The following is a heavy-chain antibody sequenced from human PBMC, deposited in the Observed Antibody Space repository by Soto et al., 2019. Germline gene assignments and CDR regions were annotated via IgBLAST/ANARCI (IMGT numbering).Heavy chain of an antibody. CDR1: GGSISSGGYY. CDR2: IYYSGST. V-gene: IGHV4-31*03. Sequence: QVQLQESGPGLVKPSQTLPLTCTVSGGSISSGGYYWSWIRQHPGKGLEWIGYIYYSGSTYYNPSLKSRVTISVDTSKNQFSLKLSSVTAADTAVYYCARDFNDYVWGSYRPAGAFDIWGQGTMVTVSS. D-gene: IGHD3-16*02. J-gene: IGHJ3*02. CDR3: ARDFNDYVWGSYRPAGAFDI.